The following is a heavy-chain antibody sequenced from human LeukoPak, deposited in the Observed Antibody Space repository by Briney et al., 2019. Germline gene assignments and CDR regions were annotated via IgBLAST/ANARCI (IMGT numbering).Heavy chain of an antibody. V-gene: IGHV4-30-4*08. CDR2: ISYSGTP. CDR1: GGSINTANYC. J-gene: IGHJ4*02. CDR3: ARDRYGDFEDY. Sequence: PSQTLSLTCIVSGGSINTANYCWTWIRQPPGKGLEWIGYISYSGTPYYNPSLNSRVTISLDTSKNQFSLRLNSVTAADTAMYYCARDRYGDFEDYWGQGTLVTVSS. D-gene: IGHD4-17*01.